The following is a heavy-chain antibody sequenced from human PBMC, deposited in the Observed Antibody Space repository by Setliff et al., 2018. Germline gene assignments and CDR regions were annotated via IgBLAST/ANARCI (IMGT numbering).Heavy chain of an antibody. CDR1: GFTFSSYE. D-gene: IGHD3-9*01. CDR2: ISSSGSTI. V-gene: IGHV3-48*03. J-gene: IGHJ4*02. CDR3: ACPDILTGLSDY. Sequence: GGSLRLSCAASGFTFSSYEMNWVRQAPGKGLKWVSYISSSGSTIFYADSVKGRFTISRDNAKKSLYLQMNSLRAEDTAVYYCACPDILTGLSDYWGQGTLVTVSS.